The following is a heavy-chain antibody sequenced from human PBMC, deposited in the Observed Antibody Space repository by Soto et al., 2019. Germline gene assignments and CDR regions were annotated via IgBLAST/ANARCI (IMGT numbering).Heavy chain of an antibody. J-gene: IGHJ6*02. CDR2: IYYSGST. CDR3: GRGGALLLGGNPDNSPIMAV. Sequence: SETLSLTCTVSGGSISSYYWSWIRQPPGKGLEWIGYIYYSGSTNYNPSLKSRVTISVDTSKNQFSLKLSSVTAADTALYYCGRGGALLLGGNPDNSPIMAVWGQGTTVPVS. V-gene: IGHV4-59*08. CDR1: GGSISSYY. D-gene: IGHD1-1*01.